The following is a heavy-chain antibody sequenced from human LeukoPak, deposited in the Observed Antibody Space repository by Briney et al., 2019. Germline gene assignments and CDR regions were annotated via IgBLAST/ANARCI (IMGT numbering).Heavy chain of an antibody. D-gene: IGHD3-10*01. V-gene: IGHV3-23*01. Sequence: GGSLRLSCAASGFTFSSYAMVWVRQTPGKGLEWVSTISGDGGNTFYADSVKGRFTISRDNSNNTLYLQVNSLRAEDTAIYYCAKDRVNWYFDLWGRGTLVTASS. J-gene: IGHJ2*01. CDR1: GFTFSSYA. CDR3: AKDRVNWYFDL. CDR2: ISGDGGNT.